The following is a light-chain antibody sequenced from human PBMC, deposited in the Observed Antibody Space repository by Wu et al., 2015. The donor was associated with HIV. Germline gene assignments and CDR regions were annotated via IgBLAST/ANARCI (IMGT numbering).Light chain of an antibody. CDR2: KAS. V-gene: IGKV1-5*03. Sequence: DIQMTQSPSTLSASVGDRVTITCRASQSISSWLAWYQQKSGKAPKLLIYKASSLESGVPSRFSGSGSGTEFTLTISSLQPDDFATYYCQEFSSYSRTFGQGTKVEIK. J-gene: IGKJ1*01. CDR1: QSISSW. CDR3: QEFSSYSRT.